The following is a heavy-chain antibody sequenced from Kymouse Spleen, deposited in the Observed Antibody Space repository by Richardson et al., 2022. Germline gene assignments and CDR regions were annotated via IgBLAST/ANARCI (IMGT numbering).Heavy chain of an antibody. CDR2: INHSGST. CDR3: ARGGGTTRGKYYYYGMDV. CDR1: GGSFSGYY. Sequence: QVQLQQWGAGLLKPSETLSLTCAVYGGSFSGYYWSWIRQPPGKGLEWIGEINHSGSTNYNPSLKSRVTISVDTSKNQFSLKLSSVTAADTAVYYCARGGGTTRGKYYYYGMDVWGQGTTVTVSS. D-gene: IGHD1-7*01. V-gene: IGHV4-34*01. J-gene: IGHJ6*02.